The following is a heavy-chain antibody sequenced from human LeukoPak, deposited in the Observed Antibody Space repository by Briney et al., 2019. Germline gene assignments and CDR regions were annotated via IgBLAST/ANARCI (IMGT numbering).Heavy chain of an antibody. V-gene: IGHV1-2*02. CDR1: GYTFTAYY. CDR3: VRSSYDSSLRFDDY. J-gene: IGHJ4*02. D-gene: IGHD3-22*01. CDR2: LNPYSGDT. Sequence: ASVKVSCKASGYTFTAYYLRWVRQAPGQGLEWMGWLNPYSGDTNYAQNFQGRVTMTRDTSINTAYMELSRLRSDDTAVFYCVRSSYDSSLRFDDYWGQGTLVTVSS.